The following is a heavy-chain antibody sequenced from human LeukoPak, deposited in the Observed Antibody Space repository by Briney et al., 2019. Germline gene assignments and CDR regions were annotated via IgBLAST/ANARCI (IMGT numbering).Heavy chain of an antibody. V-gene: IGHV3-30*04. Sequence: GRSLRLSCAASGFTFTNYAIHWVRLAPGRGLEWVAVISFDGSNKYYGDSVKGRFTISRDNSKNTLYLQMNSLRAEDTAVYYCARDYTLFPHWYFALRGRGTLVTVSS. CDR1: GFTFTNYA. CDR2: ISFDGSNK. J-gene: IGHJ2*01. D-gene: IGHD2-2*02. CDR3: ARDYTLFPHWYFAL.